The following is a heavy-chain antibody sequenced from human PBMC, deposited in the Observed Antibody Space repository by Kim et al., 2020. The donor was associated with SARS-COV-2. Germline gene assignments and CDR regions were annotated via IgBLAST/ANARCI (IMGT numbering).Heavy chain of an antibody. V-gene: IGHV3-23*01. J-gene: IGHJ3*02. Sequence: GGSLRLSCAASGFTFSSYAMSWVRQAPGKGLEWVSAISGSGGSTYYADSVKGRFTISRDNSKNTLYLQMNSLRAEDTAVYYCAKDLYSSGWYGLSAFDIWGQGTMVTVSS. D-gene: IGHD6-19*01. CDR3: AKDLYSSGWYGLSAFDI. CDR2: ISGSGGST. CDR1: GFTFSSYA.